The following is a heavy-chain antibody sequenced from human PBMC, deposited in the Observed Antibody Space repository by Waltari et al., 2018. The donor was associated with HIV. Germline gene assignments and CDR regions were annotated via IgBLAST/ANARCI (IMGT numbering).Heavy chain of an antibody. D-gene: IGHD6-13*01. J-gene: IGHJ5*02. CDR2: ISSSGTFT. CDR3: ARDSRDNSWSLNFFDP. CDR1: GLTFNSYS. Sequence: EVQLVASGGGPVKPGGSLRLSCRASGLTFNSYSLNWVRQAPGKGLEWISSISSSGTFTHYADSVKGRFTISRDNANKSVYLQMNSLRAEDTAVYYCARDSRDNSWSLNFFDPWGQGTLVTVSS. V-gene: IGHV3-21*01.